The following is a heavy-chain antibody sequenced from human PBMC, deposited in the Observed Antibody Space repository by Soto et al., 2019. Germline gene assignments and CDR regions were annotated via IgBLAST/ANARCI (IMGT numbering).Heavy chain of an antibody. J-gene: IGHJ4*02. Sequence: SWFTFTRYSMNWVRQAPGKGLEWVSSISSTTNYIYYGDSMKGRFTISRDNAKNSLYLEMNSLRAEDTAVYYCARESEDLTSNFDYWGQGTLVTVSS. V-gene: IGHV3-21*06. CDR3: ARESEDLTSNFDY. CDR2: ISSTTNYI. CDR1: WFTFTRYS.